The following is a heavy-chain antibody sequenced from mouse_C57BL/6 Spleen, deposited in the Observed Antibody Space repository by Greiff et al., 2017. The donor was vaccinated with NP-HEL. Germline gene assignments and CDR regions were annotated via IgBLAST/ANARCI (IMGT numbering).Heavy chain of an antibody. CDR1: GFSLTSYG. Sequence: VQGVESGPGLVAPSQSLSITCTVSGFSLTSYGVDWVRQTPGQGLEWLGVIWGGGSANYNLALMSRLSISKDNSKSQVFLKMNSLQTDDTAMYYCAKSDDGYYRGFAYWGQGTLVTVSA. V-gene: IGHV2-9*01. CDR3: AKSDDGYYRGFAY. D-gene: IGHD2-3*01. J-gene: IGHJ3*01. CDR2: IWGGGSA.